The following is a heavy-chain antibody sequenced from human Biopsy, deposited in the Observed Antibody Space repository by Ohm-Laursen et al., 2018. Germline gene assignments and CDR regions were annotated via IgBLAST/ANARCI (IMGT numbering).Heavy chain of an antibody. D-gene: IGHD4/OR15-4a*01. Sequence: SETLSLTWTFDGGSFSGYDWTWIRQPPGKGLEWVGEFSHTGTTIYNPSLKSRLTISVDKSKNHFSLRLTSVTAADTATYFCARGPYGDNAGAFDVWGQGTVVTVSS. CDR2: FSHTGTT. CDR1: GGSFSGYD. V-gene: IGHV4-34*01. CDR3: ARGPYGDNAGAFDV. J-gene: IGHJ3*01.